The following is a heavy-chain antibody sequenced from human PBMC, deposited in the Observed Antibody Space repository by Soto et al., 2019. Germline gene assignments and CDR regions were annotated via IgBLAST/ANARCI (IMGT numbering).Heavy chain of an antibody. CDR1: GFTVSGND. CDR3: ASHHTSGWLYFDS. J-gene: IGHJ4*02. V-gene: IGHV3-11*01. CDR2: ISSSGRAI. Sequence: QLQLLESWGDLVKPGGSLRLSCAASGFTVSGNDLSWIRQAPGKGLEWVSSISSSGRAIYYADSVKGRFTISRDNAKDSLYLQMSSLRAEDTAIYYCASHHTSGWLYFDSWGQGTLVTVSS. D-gene: IGHD6-19*01.